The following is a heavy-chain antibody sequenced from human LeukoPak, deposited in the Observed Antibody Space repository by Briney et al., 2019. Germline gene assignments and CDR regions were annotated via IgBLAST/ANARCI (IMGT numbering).Heavy chain of an antibody. Sequence: GRPLRLSCAASGFTFGDHAMHWVRQAPGKGLEWVSGISWNSGSIGYADSVKGRFTISRDNAKNSLYLQMNSLRAEDTALYYCAKAPGGFWSGYNNYFDPWGQGTLVTVSS. V-gene: IGHV3-9*01. CDR1: GFTFGDHA. CDR3: AKAPGGFWSGYNNYFDP. D-gene: IGHD3-3*01. J-gene: IGHJ5*02. CDR2: ISWNSGSI.